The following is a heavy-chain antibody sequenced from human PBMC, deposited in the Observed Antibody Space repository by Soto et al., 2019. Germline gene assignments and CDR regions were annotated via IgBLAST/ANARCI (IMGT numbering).Heavy chain of an antibody. CDR1: GFTFSSYA. V-gene: IGHV3-23*01. D-gene: IGHD2-21*02. CDR2: ISGSGGST. J-gene: IGHJ4*02. Sequence: PVGSLRLSCAASGFTFSSYAMSWVRQAPGKGLEWVSAISGSGGSTYYADSVKGRFTISRDNSKNTLYLQMNSLRAEDTAVYYCAKDQPMVVTACLDYWGQGTLVTVSS. CDR3: AKDQPMVVTACLDY.